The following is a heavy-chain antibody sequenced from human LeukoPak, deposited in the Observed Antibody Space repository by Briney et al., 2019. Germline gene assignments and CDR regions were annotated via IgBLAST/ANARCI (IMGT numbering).Heavy chain of an antibody. J-gene: IGHJ5*02. CDR3: ARAHAAMSWFDP. D-gene: IGHD2-2*01. Sequence: SETLSLTCTVSGGSISSYYWSWIRQPPGKGLEWIGYIYYSGSTNYNPSLKSRVTISVDTSKNQFSLKLSSVTAVDTAVYYCARAHAAMSWFDPWGQGTLVTVSS. CDR1: GGSISSYY. CDR2: IYYSGST. V-gene: IGHV4-59*01.